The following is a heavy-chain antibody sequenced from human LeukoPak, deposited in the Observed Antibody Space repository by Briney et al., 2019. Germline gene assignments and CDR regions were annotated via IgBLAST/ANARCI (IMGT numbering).Heavy chain of an antibody. D-gene: IGHD2-21*01. V-gene: IGHV3-30*04. CDR3: ARDQGGDGGFDY. CDR2: ISYDGNKK. CDR1: GFTFSTYA. Sequence: GGSLRLSCAASGFTFSTYAMHWVRQAPGKGLEWVAVISYDGNKKYYADSVKGRFTISRDNSKNTLYLRMISLRAEDTAVYYCARDQGGDGGFDYWGQGILVTVSS. J-gene: IGHJ4*02.